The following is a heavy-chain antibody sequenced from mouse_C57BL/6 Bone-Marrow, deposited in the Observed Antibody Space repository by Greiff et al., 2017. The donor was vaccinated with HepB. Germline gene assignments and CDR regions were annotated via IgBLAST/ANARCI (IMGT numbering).Heavy chain of an antibody. CDR3: ARGNYYTWFAY. CDR1: GFNIKDYY. CDR2: IDPEDGET. D-gene: IGHD1-1*01. J-gene: IGHJ3*01. Sequence: VQLQQSGAELVKPGASVKLSCTASGFNIKDYYMHWVKQRTEQGLEWIGRIDPEDGETKYARKFQGKATITADTSSNTAYLQLSSLTSEDTAVYYCARGNYYTWFAYWGQGTLVTVSA. V-gene: IGHV14-2*01.